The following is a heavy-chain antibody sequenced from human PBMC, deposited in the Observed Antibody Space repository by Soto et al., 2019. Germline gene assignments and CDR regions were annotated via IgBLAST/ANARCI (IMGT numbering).Heavy chain of an antibody. V-gene: IGHV3-23*01. CDR1: GSTFSSYA. CDR3: AKDGGSVCSGGTCYFQAPDY. CDR2: IDGSGRNT. Sequence: PGGSLRLSCAASGSTFSSYAMSWVRQAPGKGLEWVSGIDGSGRNTYYADSVKGRFTISRDNSKNTLSVQMNGLRVEDTALYYCAKDGGSVCSGGTCYFQAPDYWGQGTLVTVSS. J-gene: IGHJ4*02. D-gene: IGHD2-15*01.